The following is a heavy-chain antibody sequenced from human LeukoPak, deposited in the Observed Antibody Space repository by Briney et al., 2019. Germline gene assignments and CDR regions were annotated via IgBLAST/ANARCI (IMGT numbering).Heavy chain of an antibody. CDR3: ARRTTYFGWRPSESPSCFDY. Sequence: SGTLSLTCTVSGYSISRGYYWGWIRQPPGKGLEWIGSIYHSGSTYYKSSLKSRVTISVDTSKNQLSLKLSSVTAADTAVYYCARRTTYFGWRPSESPSCFDYWGQGTLVTVSS. V-gene: IGHV4-38-2*02. CDR2: IYHSGST. J-gene: IGHJ4*02. D-gene: IGHD3-9*01. CDR1: GYSISRGYY.